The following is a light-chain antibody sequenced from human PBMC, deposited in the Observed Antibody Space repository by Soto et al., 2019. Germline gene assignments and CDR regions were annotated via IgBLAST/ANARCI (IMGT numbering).Light chain of an antibody. V-gene: IGKV3-11*01. CDR1: QRVSSY. Sequence: EIVLTQSPATLSLSPGERATLSCRASQRVSSYLAWYQQKPGQAPRLLIYDASNRAPGIPARFSGGGSGTDFTLTISSREPEDFAVYYCQQRSNWPKTFGQGTKVEIK. CDR3: QQRSNWPKT. J-gene: IGKJ1*01. CDR2: DAS.